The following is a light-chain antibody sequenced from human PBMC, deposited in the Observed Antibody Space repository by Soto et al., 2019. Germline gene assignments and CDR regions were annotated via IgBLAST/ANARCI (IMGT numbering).Light chain of an antibody. CDR2: GAS. CDR3: QQYGSSTWT. CDR1: KSVSSSY. V-gene: IGKV3-20*01. J-gene: IGKJ1*01. Sequence: EIVLTQSPGTLSLSPGERATLSCRASKSVSSSYLAWYQQKPGQAPRLLIYGASSRATGIPDRFSGSGSGTDFTLTISRLEPEDFAVYYCQQYGSSTWTFGQGTKVEI.